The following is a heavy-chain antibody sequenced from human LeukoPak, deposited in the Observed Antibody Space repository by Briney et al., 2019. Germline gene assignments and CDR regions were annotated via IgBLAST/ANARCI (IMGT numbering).Heavy chain of an antibody. D-gene: IGHD5-18*01. CDR2: IYPGDPDT. Sequence: GGSLDISCQGSGSRFTSYWIGWVRQLPGKGLEWMGIIYPGDPDTQYTPTVQCQAPMSTHKSISTSYLQSSQPKAPPTATVYCARRGRYSSGFDYWGQGTLVTVSS. V-gene: IGHV5-51*01. CDR1: GSRFTSYW. J-gene: IGHJ4*02. CDR3: ARRGRYSSGFDY.